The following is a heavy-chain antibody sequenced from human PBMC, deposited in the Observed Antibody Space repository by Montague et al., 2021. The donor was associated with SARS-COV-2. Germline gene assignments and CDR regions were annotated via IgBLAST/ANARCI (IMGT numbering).Heavy chain of an antibody. J-gene: IGHJ6*02. Sequence: SETLSLTCTVSGGSISSYYWSWIRQPPGKGLEWIGYIYYSGSTNYNPSLKSRVTISVDTSKNQFSLKLSSVTAADTAVYYCARLARGEYYHFWSGSPEYPHYYSGIDVWGQGTTVPVSS. D-gene: IGHD3-3*01. V-gene: IGHV4-59*08. CDR3: ARLARGEYYHFWSGSPEYPHYYSGIDV. CDR2: IYYSGST. CDR1: GGSISSYY.